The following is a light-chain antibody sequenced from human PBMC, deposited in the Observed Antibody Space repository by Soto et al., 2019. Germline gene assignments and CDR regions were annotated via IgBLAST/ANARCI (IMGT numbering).Light chain of an antibody. CDR2: SNN. Sequence: QLVLTQPPSASGTPGQRVTISCSGTTSNIGSNTVSWYHHLPGTAPKLLIYSNNQRPSGVPDRFSGSKSGTSASLAISGLQSEDEADYYCAAWDDSRRVFGGGTKLTVL. J-gene: IGLJ3*02. CDR3: AAWDDSRRV. CDR1: TSNIGSNT. V-gene: IGLV1-44*01.